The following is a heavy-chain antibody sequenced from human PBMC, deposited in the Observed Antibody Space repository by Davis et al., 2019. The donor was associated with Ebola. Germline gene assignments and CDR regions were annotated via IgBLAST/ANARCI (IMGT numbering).Heavy chain of an antibody. D-gene: IGHD1-26*01. CDR3: ARTSIVGSTTTASDI. Sequence: ASVKVSCKASGYTFTDYFIHWVRQAPGQGLEWMGRINPISGGTNFARSFQGRVTMTTDTSTGTAYMELRSLRSDDTAVYFCARTSIVGSTTTASDIWGQGTMVTVSS. J-gene: IGHJ3*02. CDR1: GYTFTDYF. V-gene: IGHV1-2*06. CDR2: INPISGGT.